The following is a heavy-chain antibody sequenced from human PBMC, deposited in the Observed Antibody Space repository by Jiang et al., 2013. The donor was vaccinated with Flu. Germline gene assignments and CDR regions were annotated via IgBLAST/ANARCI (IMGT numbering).Heavy chain of an antibody. J-gene: IGHJ4*02. V-gene: IGHV1-2*04. CDR3: ARGVGDGGNSYDY. CDR2: INPNSGGT. CDR1: GYTFTGYY. Sequence: SGAEVKKPGASVKVSCKASGYTFTGYYMHWVRQAPGQGLEWMGWINPNSGGTNYAQKFQGWVTMTRDTSISTAYMELSRLRSDDTAVYYCARGVGDGGNSYDYWGQGTLVTVSS. D-gene: IGHD4-23*01.